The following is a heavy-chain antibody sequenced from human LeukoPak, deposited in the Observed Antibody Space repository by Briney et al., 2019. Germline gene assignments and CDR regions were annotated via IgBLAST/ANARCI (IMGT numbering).Heavy chain of an antibody. Sequence: PGGSLRLSCAASGFTFSSYSMNWVRQAPGKGLEWVAVISYDGGNKYYADSVKGRFTISRDNSKNTLYLQMNSLRAEDTAVYYCAREGSYYYDSSGYFDYWGQGTLVTVSS. CDR2: ISYDGGNK. CDR1: GFTFSSYS. V-gene: IGHV3-30*03. J-gene: IGHJ4*02. CDR3: AREGSYYYDSSGYFDY. D-gene: IGHD3-22*01.